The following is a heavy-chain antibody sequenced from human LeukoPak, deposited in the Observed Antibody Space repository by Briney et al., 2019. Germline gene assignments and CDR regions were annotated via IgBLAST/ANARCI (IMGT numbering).Heavy chain of an antibody. J-gene: IGHJ3*02. CDR1: GYTLTELS. CDR2: FDPEDGET. V-gene: IGHV1-24*01. Sequence: ASVKVSCKISGYTLTELSMHWVRQAPGKGLEWMGGFDPEDGETIYAQKFQGRVTMTEDTSTDTAYMELSSLRSGDTAVYYCATPKLGGLDAFDIWGQGTMVTVSS. D-gene: IGHD7-27*01. CDR3: ATPKLGGLDAFDI.